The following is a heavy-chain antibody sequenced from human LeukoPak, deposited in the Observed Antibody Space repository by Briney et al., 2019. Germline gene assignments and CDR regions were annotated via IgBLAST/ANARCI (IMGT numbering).Heavy chain of an antibody. Sequence: PSETLSLTCTVSGVSISSSSYHWGWIRQPPGKGLEWIGSIYYSGSTYYNPSLKSRVTISVDTSKNQFSLKLSSVTAADTAVYYCARHLRHHGPWFDPWGQGTLVTVSS. J-gene: IGHJ5*02. D-gene: IGHD5-24*01. V-gene: IGHV4-39*01. CDR2: IYYSGST. CDR1: GVSISSSSYH. CDR3: ARHLRHHGPWFDP.